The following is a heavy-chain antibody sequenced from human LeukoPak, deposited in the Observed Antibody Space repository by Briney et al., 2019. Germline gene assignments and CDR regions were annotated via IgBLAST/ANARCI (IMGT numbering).Heavy chain of an antibody. V-gene: IGHV4-59*01. CDR1: GGSLSGYY. CDR3: ARGERLGPDI. CDR2: IFYSGTT. Sequence: PSETLSLTCTVSGGSLSGYYWSWIRQSPGKGLEWIGYIFYSGTTNYNPSLKSRVTISVDSPKNQFSLKLTSVTAADTAVYYCARGERLGPDIWGQGTMVTVSS. D-gene: IGHD3-16*01. J-gene: IGHJ3*02.